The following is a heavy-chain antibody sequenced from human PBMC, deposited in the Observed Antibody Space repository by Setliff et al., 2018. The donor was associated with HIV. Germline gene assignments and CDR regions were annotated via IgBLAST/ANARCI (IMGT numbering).Heavy chain of an antibody. J-gene: IGHJ5*02. CDR3: ARYGRVAFYSSGWYREPNNWFDP. Sequence: SETLSLTCAVSASSISSEYCWGWIRQPPGKGLEWIGSTHHSGSTYYNPSLNSRVTISVDTSKNHFSLKLSSVTAADTAVYYCARYGRVAFYSSGWYREPNNWFDPWGQGTLVTVSS. D-gene: IGHD6-19*01. CDR1: ASSISSEYC. CDR2: THHSGST. V-gene: IGHV4-38-2*01.